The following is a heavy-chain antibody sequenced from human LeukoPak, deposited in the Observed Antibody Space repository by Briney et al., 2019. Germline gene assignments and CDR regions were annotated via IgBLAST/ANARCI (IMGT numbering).Heavy chain of an antibody. Sequence: SETLSLTCTVSGGSISSYYWSWIRQPPGKGLEWIGYIYTSGSTNYNPSLKSRVTMSVDTSKNQFSLKLSSVTAADTAVYYCARDIKEPKTPLYYFDYWGQGTLVTVSS. CDR1: GGSISSYY. CDR2: IYTSGST. V-gene: IGHV4-4*09. D-gene: IGHD1-14*01. J-gene: IGHJ4*02. CDR3: ARDIKEPKTPLYYFDY.